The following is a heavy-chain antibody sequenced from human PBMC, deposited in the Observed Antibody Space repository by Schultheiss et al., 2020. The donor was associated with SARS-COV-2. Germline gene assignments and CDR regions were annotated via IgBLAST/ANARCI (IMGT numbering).Heavy chain of an antibody. CDR1: GYTFTSYG. J-gene: IGHJ5*02. CDR3: AREEKGFWSGYYTHLGWFDP. Sequence: ASVKVSCKASGYTFTSYGISWVRQAPGQGLEWMGWISAYNGNTNYAQKLQGRVTMTTDTSTSTAYMELRSLRSDDTAVYYCAREEKGFWSGYYTHLGWFDPWGQGTLVTVSS. D-gene: IGHD3-3*01. CDR2: ISAYNGNT. V-gene: IGHV1-18*01.